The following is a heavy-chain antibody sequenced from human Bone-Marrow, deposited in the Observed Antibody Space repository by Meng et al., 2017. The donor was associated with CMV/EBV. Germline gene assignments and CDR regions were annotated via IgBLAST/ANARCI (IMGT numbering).Heavy chain of an antibody. CDR3: ARSSGWSRFDY. CDR1: GYTFTSDG. D-gene: IGHD6-19*01. J-gene: IGHJ4*02. Sequence: VQLVQSGAEVKKPGASVQVSCKASGYTFTSDGISWVRQAPGQGLEWMGWISAYNGNTNYAQKLQGRVTMTRDMSINTAYMELSRLTSGDTAVYYCARSSGWSRFDYWGQGTLVTVSS. V-gene: IGHV1-18*01. CDR2: ISAYNGNT.